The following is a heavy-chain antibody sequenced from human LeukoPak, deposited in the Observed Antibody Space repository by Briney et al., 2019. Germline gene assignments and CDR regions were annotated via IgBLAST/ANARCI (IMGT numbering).Heavy chain of an antibody. CDR2: IIPIFGTA. D-gene: IGHD3-16*02. J-gene: IGHJ3*02. CDR1: GGTFSSYA. Sequence: GASVKVSCKASGGTFSSYAISWVRQAPGQGLEWMGGIIPIFGTANYAQKFQGRVTITADESTSTAYMELSSLRSEDAAVYYCARYGPNRRYCGDAFDIWGQGTMVTVSS. CDR3: ARYGPNRRYCGDAFDI. V-gene: IGHV1-69*13.